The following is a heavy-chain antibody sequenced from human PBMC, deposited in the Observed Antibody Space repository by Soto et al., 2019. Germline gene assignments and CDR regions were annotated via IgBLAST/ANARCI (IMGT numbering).Heavy chain of an antibody. D-gene: IGHD2-21*01. CDR2: CYWDDDK. CDR1: GFSFSDGAVG. J-gene: IGHJ4*02. CDR3: ARGRLRESCWGGDCYYFDS. Sequence: QITLKESGPTLVKPTEPLTLTCSFSGFSFSDGAVGVGWFRQSPGKAPEWLALCYWDDDKWYSPSLRTRLTAGHDKSRNQVVLSMSQMDPLDTATYFCARGRLRESCWGGDCYYFDSWGQGILVTASS. V-gene: IGHV2-5*02.